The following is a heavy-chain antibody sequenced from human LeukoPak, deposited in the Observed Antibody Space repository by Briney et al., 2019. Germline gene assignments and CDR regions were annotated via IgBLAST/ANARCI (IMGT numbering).Heavy chain of an antibody. J-gene: IGHJ4*02. Sequence: GASVNDSCKASGYTFTNNYLHWVRQAPGQGLEWMGMIYPRDGSTSYAQNFQGRVTVTRDTSTTTVPMELRGLRSEDTAVYYCARDQEGFDYWGQGTVVTVSS. CDR1: GYTFTNNY. CDR3: ARDQEGFDY. CDR2: IYPRDGST. V-gene: IGHV1-46*01.